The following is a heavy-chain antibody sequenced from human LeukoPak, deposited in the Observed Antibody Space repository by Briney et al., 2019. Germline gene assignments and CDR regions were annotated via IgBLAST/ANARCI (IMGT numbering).Heavy chain of an antibody. J-gene: IGHJ4*02. CDR1: GFTLSNYW. CDR3: ARIKDSSTRFDY. Sequence: GGSLRLSCAASGFTLSNYWMSWVRQAPGKGLEWVANIKQDGSAKYYVGSVKGRFTISRDNAKNSLYLQMDSLRAEDTAVYYCARIKDSSTRFDYWGQGTLVTVSS. D-gene: IGHD6-19*01. CDR2: IKQDGSAK. V-gene: IGHV3-7*01.